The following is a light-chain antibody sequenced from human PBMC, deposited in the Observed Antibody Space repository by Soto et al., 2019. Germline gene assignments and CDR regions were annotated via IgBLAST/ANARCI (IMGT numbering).Light chain of an antibody. CDR1: QSVGNNF. CDR2: HAS. CDR3: HQYASSPLT. V-gene: IGKV3-20*01. Sequence: EIVLTQSPGTLSLSPGGRAALSCRASQSVGNNFLGWYQQKPAQSPRLLIYHASNRATGIPDRFSGTASGTDFTLTISRLEPEDFAVYYCHQYASSPLTFGGGTKVEIK. J-gene: IGKJ4*01.